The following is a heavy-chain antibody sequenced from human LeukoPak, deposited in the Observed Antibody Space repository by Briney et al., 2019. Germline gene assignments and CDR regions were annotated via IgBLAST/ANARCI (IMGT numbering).Heavy chain of an antibody. CDR3: ARGERDFDY. CDR1: GFVFSDYP. Sequence: PGGSLRLSCSASGFVFSDYPLHWIRQSPGKGPEWVAVISFDGSHQYYADSVKGRFTVSRDTSKNTLFLQMNSLRAEDTAVYYCARGERDFDYWGQGTLVTVSS. J-gene: IGHJ4*02. CDR2: ISFDGSHQ. V-gene: IGHV3-30*01.